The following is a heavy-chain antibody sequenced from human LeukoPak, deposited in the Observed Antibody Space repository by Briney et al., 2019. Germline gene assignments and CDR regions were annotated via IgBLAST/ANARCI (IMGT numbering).Heavy chain of an antibody. CDR1: GYTFTSYG. J-gene: IGHJ4*02. CDR2: ISGYNGNT. D-gene: IGHD5-12*01. CDR3: ARSGRGTYYYFDL. V-gene: IGHV1-18*01. Sequence: ASAKVSCKASGYTFTSYGISWVRQAPGQGLEWMGWISGYNGNTNYAQKFLGRVSMTADTATSTAYMELRSLTSDDTAMYYCARSGRGTYYYFDLWGQGTLVTVSS.